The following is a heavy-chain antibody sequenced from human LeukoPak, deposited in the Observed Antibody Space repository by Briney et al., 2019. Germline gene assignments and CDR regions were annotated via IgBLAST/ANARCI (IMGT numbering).Heavy chain of an antibody. CDR3: ARTRSSSWSLTVDY. Sequence: PGGSLRLSCAASGFTVSSNYMSWVRQAPGKGLEWVSVIYSGGSTYYADSVKGRFTISRHNSKNTLYLQMNSLRAEDTAVYYCARTRSSSWSLTVDYWGQGTLVTVSS. D-gene: IGHD6-13*01. V-gene: IGHV3-53*04. CDR1: GFTVSSNY. J-gene: IGHJ4*02. CDR2: IYSGGST.